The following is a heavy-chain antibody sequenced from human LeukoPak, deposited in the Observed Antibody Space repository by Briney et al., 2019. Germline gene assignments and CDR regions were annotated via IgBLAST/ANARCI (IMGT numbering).Heavy chain of an antibody. CDR3: AKDQERIMITFGGVIVTSPLDY. V-gene: IGHV3-33*06. CDR1: GFTFSSYG. CDR2: IWYDGSNK. D-gene: IGHD3-16*02. Sequence: PGGSLRLSCAASGFTFSSYGMHWVRQAPGKGLEWVAVIWYDGSNKYYADSVKGRFTISRDNSKTTLYLQMNSLGDEDTAVYYCAKDQERIMITFGGVIVTSPLDYWGQGTLVTVSS. J-gene: IGHJ4*02.